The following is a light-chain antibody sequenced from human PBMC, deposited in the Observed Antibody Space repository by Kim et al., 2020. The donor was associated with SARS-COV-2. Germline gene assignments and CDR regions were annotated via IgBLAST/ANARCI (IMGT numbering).Light chain of an antibody. CDR1: QRVSSN. Sequence: VSPGNSATLPCRASQRVSSNLAWYQQKPGQAPRLLIYGASTRATGVPARFSGSGSGTEFTLTISSLQSEDFAIYYCQQYNSWPQTFGQGTKVDIK. CDR2: GAS. CDR3: QQYNSWPQT. V-gene: IGKV3-15*01. J-gene: IGKJ1*01.